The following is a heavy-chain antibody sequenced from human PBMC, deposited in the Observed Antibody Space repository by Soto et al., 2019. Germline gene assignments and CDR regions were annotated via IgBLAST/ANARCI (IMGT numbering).Heavy chain of an antibody. D-gene: IGHD1-1*01. CDR2: ISAHNGNT. J-gene: IGHJ4*02. V-gene: IGHV1-18*01. Sequence: QVHLVQSGGEVKKPGASVKGSCKASGYTFTSYGITWVRQAPGQGLEWMGWISAHNGNTDYAQKLHGRVIVTRDTSTSTAYMELRSLISDDSAVYYCARGRYGDYWGQGALVTVSS. CDR1: GYTFTSYG. CDR3: ARGRYGDY.